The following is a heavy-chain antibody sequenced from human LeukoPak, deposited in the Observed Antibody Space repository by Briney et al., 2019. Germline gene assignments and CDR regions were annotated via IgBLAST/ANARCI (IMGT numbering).Heavy chain of an antibody. J-gene: IGHJ6*02. Sequence: GRSLRLSCAASGFTFSSYWMNWARQAPGKGLEWVASINHNGNVNYYVDSMKGRFTISRDNAKNSLYLQMSNLRAEDTAVYFCARGGGLDVWGQGATVTVSS. V-gene: IGHV3-7*03. CDR3: ARGGGLDV. CDR1: GFTFSSYW. D-gene: IGHD3-16*01. CDR2: INHNGNVN.